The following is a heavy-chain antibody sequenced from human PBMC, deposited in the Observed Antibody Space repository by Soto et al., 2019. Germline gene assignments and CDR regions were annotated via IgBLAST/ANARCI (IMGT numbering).Heavy chain of an antibody. Sequence: PSETLSLTCTVSGASMNSYHWSWIRQPAGRGLEWIGHIHSSGSTNYNPSLKSRVTMSVDTSMNQFSLRLMSLTAADTAVYYCARDQGVAAAGITWFDPWRQGSLVTVSS. V-gene: IGHV4-4*07. D-gene: IGHD6-13*01. J-gene: IGHJ5*02. CDR3: ARDQGVAAAGITWFDP. CDR1: GASMNSYH. CDR2: IHSSGST.